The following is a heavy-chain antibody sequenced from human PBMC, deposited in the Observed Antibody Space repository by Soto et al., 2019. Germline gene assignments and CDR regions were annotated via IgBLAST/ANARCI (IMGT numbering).Heavy chain of an antibody. CDR2: INHSEST. D-gene: IGHD2-15*01. J-gene: IGHJ4*02. CDR1: GGSFSGCY. CDR3: SRLLVAQGVAYFYY. V-gene: IGHV4-34*01. Sequence: SETLSLTCAVYGGSFSGCYWYWIRQPPGKGLEWIGEINHSESTNYNPSLKIRDTISVDTSKNQYSLNLSPVTAAATFVYYCSRLLVAQGVAYFYYRGQGTMVTLSS.